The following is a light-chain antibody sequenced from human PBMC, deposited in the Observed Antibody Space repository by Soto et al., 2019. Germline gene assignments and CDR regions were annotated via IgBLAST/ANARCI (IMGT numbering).Light chain of an antibody. Sequence: QSALTQPPSASGSPGQSVTISCTGTSSDVGDYNYVSWYQKHPGKAPKLMIYAVNKRPSGVPDRFSGSKSGNTASLTVSGLQAEDEADYYCSSFAGSNNVIFGGGTKLTVL. J-gene: IGLJ2*01. CDR1: SSDVGDYNY. CDR3: SSFAGSNNVI. V-gene: IGLV2-8*01. CDR2: AVN.